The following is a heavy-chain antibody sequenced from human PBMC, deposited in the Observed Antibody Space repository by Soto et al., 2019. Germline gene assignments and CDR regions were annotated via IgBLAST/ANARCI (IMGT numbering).Heavy chain of an antibody. D-gene: IGHD2-2*01. CDR1: GYTFINYY. V-gene: IGHV1-46*01. CDR2: INPMSGNT. Sequence: ASVKVSCKASGYTFINYYIHWVRQAPGQGLEWLAMINPMSGNTNYAQKLQGRVTMTTDTSTSTAYMELRSLRSDDTAGYYCARVRCSSTSCYRGDWFDPWGQGTLVTVSS. J-gene: IGHJ5*02. CDR3: ARVRCSSTSCYRGDWFDP.